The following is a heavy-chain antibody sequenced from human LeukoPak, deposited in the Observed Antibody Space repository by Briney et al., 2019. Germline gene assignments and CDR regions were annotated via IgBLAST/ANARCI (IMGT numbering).Heavy chain of an antibody. V-gene: IGHV4-59*01. J-gene: IGHJ3*02. CDR1: GGSISSYY. CDR3: ARDNALDYGSGRDAFDI. CDR2: IYYSGST. D-gene: IGHD3-10*01. Sequence: PSETLSLNCTVSGGSISSYYWSWIRQPPGKGLEWIGYIYYSGSTNYNPSLKSRVTISVDTSKNQFSLKLSSVTAADTAVYYCARDNALDYGSGRDAFDIWGQGTMVTVSS.